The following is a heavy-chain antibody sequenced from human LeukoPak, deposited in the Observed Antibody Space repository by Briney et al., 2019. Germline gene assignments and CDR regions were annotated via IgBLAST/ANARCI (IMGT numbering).Heavy chain of an antibody. Sequence: GGSLRLSCAASAFSLNAYNMNWVRQAPGKGLEWVSSISYTGTYIYYADSVKGRFTISRDSAQNSLYLQMNSLRAEDTAVYYCARDRGDGYNFYYYYYGMDVWGQGTTVTVSS. CDR3: ARDRGDGYNFYYYYYGMDV. V-gene: IGHV3-21*01. CDR1: AFSLNAYN. J-gene: IGHJ6*02. CDR2: ISYTGTYI. D-gene: IGHD5-24*01.